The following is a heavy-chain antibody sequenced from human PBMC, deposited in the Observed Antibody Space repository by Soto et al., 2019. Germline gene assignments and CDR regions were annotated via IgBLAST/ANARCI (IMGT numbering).Heavy chain of an antibody. J-gene: IGHJ3*02. CDR1: GGSISSYY. CDR2: IYYSGST. Sequence: LSLTCTVSGGSISSYYWSWIRQPPGKGLEWIGYIYYSGSTNYNPSLKSRVTISVDTSKNQFSLKLSSVTAADTAVYYCARDLARFYAFDIWGQGTMVTVSS. CDR3: ARDLARFYAFDI. D-gene: IGHD6-6*01. V-gene: IGHV4-59*01.